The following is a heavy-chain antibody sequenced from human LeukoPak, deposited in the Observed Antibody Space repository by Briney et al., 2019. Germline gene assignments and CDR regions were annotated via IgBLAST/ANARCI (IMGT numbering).Heavy chain of an antibody. V-gene: IGHV4-31*03. CDR1: GGSINSGGYY. CDR3: ARSVTFSHYYYYYGMDV. CDR2: IYYSGST. J-gene: IGHJ6*02. D-gene: IGHD5-18*01. Sequence: SQTLSLTCTVSGGSINSGGYYWSWIRQHPGKGLEWIGYIYYSGSTYYNPSLKSRVTISVDTPKNQFSLKLSSVTAADTAVYYCARSVTFSHYYYYYGMDVWGQGTTVTVSS.